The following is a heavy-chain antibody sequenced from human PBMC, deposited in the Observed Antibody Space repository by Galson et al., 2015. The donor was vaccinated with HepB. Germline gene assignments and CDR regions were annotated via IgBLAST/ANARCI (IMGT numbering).Heavy chain of an antibody. D-gene: IGHD6-19*01. Sequence: SLRLSCAASGFTFSSYGVHWVRQAPGQGLEWVAVISYDGSNKYYADSVKGRFTITRDNSKNTLYLQMNSLRAEDTAVYYCAKDPGYTQWLVYGPDYWGQGTLVTVSS. V-gene: IGHV3-30*18. CDR3: AKDPGYTQWLVYGPDY. CDR1: GFTFSSYG. CDR2: ISYDGSNK. J-gene: IGHJ4*02.